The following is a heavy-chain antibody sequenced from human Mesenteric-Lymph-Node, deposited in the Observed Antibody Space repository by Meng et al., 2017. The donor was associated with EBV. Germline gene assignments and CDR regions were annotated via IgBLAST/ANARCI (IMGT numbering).Heavy chain of an antibody. CDR3: ARRDVDGYYNYFDP. CDR2: ISHTGTT. D-gene: IGHD3-22*01. V-gene: IGHV4-4*02. Sequence: QVQLQEQCPGLVKATGTLFLTWAVSGDSISSSNWWNWVRQAPGKGLEWIGQISHTGTTNYNPSLKSRVTISLDMSKNQFSLTLNSVTAADTAVYYCARRDVDGYYNYFDPWGRGTLVTVSS. J-gene: IGHJ5*02. CDR1: GDSISSSNW.